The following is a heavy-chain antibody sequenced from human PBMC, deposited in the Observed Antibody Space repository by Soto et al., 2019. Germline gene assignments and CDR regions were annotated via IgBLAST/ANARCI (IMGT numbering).Heavy chain of an antibody. CDR2: MNPNSGNT. Sequence: QVQLVQSGAEVKKPGASVKVSCKASGYTFTRYDINWVRQATGQGLEWMGWMNPNSGNTGYAQKFQGRVTMTRNTSISTAYMELSSLRSEDTAVYYCARGLYYDILTGYPYYYGMDVWGQGTTVTVSS. CDR3: ARGLYYDILTGYPYYYGMDV. J-gene: IGHJ6*02. D-gene: IGHD3-9*01. V-gene: IGHV1-8*01. CDR1: GYTFTRYD.